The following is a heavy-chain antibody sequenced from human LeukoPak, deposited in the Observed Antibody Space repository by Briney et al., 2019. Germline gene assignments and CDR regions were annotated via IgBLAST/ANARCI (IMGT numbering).Heavy chain of an antibody. CDR1: GFTFRSYE. Sequence: GGSLRPSCAASGFTFRSYEMNWVRHAPGKGLEWVSYISSSGSGIHYADSVKGRFTISRDNAKNSLYLQMNSLRAEDTAVYYCAREVAVAGTTGDYDIWGQGTMVTVSS. V-gene: IGHV3-48*03. J-gene: IGHJ3*02. CDR3: AREVAVAGTTGDYDI. D-gene: IGHD6-19*01. CDR2: ISSSGSGI.